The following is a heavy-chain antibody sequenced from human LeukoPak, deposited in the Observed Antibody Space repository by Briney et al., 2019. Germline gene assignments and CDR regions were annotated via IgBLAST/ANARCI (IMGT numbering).Heavy chain of an antibody. D-gene: IGHD3-16*02. CDR3: AKERAGYTNPYYFDY. V-gene: IGHV3-7*01. CDR1: EFTFSRYW. Sequence: GGSLRLSCAASEFTFSRYWMTWVRQAPGKGLEWVANIKKDGSNKNYVDSVKGRFTISRDNAKNSLYLQMNSLRVEDTAVYYCAKERAGYTNPYYFDYWGQGTLVTVSS. CDR2: IKKDGSNK. J-gene: IGHJ4*02.